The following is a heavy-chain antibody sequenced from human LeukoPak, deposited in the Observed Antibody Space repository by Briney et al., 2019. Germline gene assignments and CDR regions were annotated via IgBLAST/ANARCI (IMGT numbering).Heavy chain of an antibody. CDR3: AKDTMVRGVPDY. CDR2: ISGSGGST. D-gene: IGHD3-10*01. Sequence: GGSLRLSCAASGFTFSSYAMSWVRQAPGKGLEWVSAISGSGGSTYYADSVKGRFTISRDNSKNTLYLQMNSLKAEDTAVYYCAKDTMVRGVPDYWGQGTLVTVSS. V-gene: IGHV3-23*01. CDR1: GFTFSSYA. J-gene: IGHJ4*02.